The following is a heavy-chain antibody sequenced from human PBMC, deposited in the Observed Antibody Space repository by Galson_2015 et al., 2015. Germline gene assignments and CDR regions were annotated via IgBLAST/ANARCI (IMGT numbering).Heavy chain of an antibody. D-gene: IGHD2-2*01. CDR1: GFTFSSYA. CDR3: ARAVPAAASEVISWFDP. Sequence: SLRLSCAASGFTFSSYAMSWVRQAPGKGLEWVSAISGSGGSTYYADSVKGRFTISRDNSKNTLYLQVNSLRAEDTAVYYCARAVPAAASEVISWFDPWGQGTLVTVSS. V-gene: IGHV3-23*01. J-gene: IGHJ5*02. CDR2: ISGSGGST.